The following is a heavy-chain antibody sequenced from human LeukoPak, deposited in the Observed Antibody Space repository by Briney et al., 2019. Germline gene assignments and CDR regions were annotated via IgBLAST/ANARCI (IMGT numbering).Heavy chain of an antibody. Sequence: SETLSLTCTVSGGSISSYYWSWIRQPAGKGLEWIGRIYTSGSTNYNPSLKSRVTMSVDTSKNQFSLKLSSVAAADTAVYYCARDRGPDQYYQIDYWGQGTLVTVSS. CDR2: IYTSGST. CDR3: ARDRGPDQYYQIDY. V-gene: IGHV4-4*07. D-gene: IGHD2-2*01. J-gene: IGHJ4*02. CDR1: GGSISSYY.